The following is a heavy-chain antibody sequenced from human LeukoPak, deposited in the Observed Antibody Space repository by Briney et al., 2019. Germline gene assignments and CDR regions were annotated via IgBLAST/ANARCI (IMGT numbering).Heavy chain of an antibody. V-gene: IGHV3-73*01. Sequence: GGSLRLSCAASGFTFSGSAIQWVPQSCGKGLEWISHLDKEKNSYGTASAYAVSVEGRFTVCRDDSKNMAFLQMSGLKTEDTALYFCTRDSMTYIWLDPWGQGTLVTVSS. CDR1: GFTFSGSA. J-gene: IGHJ5*02. D-gene: IGHD3-22*01. CDR2: LDKEKNSYGTAS. CDR3: TRDSMTYIWLDP.